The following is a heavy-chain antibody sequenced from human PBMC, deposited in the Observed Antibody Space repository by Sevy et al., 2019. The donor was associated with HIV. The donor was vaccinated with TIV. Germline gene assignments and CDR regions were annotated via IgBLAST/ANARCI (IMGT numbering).Heavy chain of an antibody. J-gene: IGHJ4*02. CDR1: GGSISSSSYY. CDR2: IYYSGST. V-gene: IGHV4-39*01. D-gene: IGHD3-3*01. CDR3: AGLDFWSGYPYFDY. Sequence: SETLSLTCTVSGGSISSSSYYWGWIRQPPGKGLEWFGSIYYSGSTYYNPSLKSRVTISVDTSKNQFSLKLSSVTAADTAVYYCAGLDFWSGYPYFDYWGQGTLVTVSS.